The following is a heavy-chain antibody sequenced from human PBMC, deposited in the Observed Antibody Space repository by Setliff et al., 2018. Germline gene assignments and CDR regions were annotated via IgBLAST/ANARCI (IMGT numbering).Heavy chain of an antibody. V-gene: IGHV4-39*07. CDR3: GRVDFAMIQGVVGH. J-gene: IGHJ1*01. Sequence: PSETLSLTCTVSGGSVSSTSHYWGWIRQAPGEGMEWIGSVYYSGYTYSKPSLQSRVSMSVDASKNQFSLKLASVTAADTAVYYCGRVDFAMIQGVVGHWGQGTLVTVSS. CDR1: GGSVSSTSHY. CDR2: VYYSGYT. D-gene: IGHD3-10*01.